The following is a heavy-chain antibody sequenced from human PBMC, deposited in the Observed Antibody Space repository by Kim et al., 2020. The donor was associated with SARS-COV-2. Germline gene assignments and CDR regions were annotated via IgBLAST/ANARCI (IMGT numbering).Heavy chain of an antibody. CDR1: GGSISSYY. D-gene: IGHD3-9*01. J-gene: IGHJ6*02. CDR2: IYYSGST. CDR3: ARGWYYDILTGYYYYYGMDV. Sequence: SETLSLTCTVSGGSISSYYWSWIRQPPGKGLEWIGYIYYSGSTNYNPSLKSRVTISVDTSKNQFSLKLSSVTAADTAVYYCARGWYYDILTGYYYYYGMDVWGQGTTVTVSS. V-gene: IGHV4-59*13.